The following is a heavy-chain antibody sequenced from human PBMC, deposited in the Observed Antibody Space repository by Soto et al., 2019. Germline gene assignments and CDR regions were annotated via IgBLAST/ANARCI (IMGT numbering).Heavy chain of an antibody. CDR3: ARDQPGYSYGYGLGY. J-gene: IGHJ4*02. Sequence: PGGSLRLSCAASGFTFSSYSMNWARQAPGKGLEWVSSISSSSSYIYYADSVKGRFTISRDNAKNSLYLQMNSLRAEDTAVYYCARDQPGYSYGYGLGYWGQGTLVTVS. CDR2: ISSSSSYI. D-gene: IGHD5-18*01. CDR1: GFTFSSYS. V-gene: IGHV3-21*01.